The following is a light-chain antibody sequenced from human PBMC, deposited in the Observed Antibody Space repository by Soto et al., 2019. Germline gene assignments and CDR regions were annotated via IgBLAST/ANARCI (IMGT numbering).Light chain of an antibody. CDR2: AAS. Sequence: DIQMTQSPSSLSASVGDRVTITCRASQSISSYLNWYQQKPGKAPKLLIYAASSLQSEVPSRFSGSGSGTDFTLTISSLQPEDFATYYCQKSYTTPRRWTFGQGTKVAIK. J-gene: IGKJ1*01. CDR3: QKSYTTPRRWT. CDR1: QSISSY. V-gene: IGKV1-39*01.